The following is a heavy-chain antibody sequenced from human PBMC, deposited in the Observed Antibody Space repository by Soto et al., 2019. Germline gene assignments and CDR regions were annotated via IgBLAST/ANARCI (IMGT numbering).Heavy chain of an antibody. CDR2: ISWNSDSI. CDR3: TKVGGLYDFWSGPLHFDL. J-gene: IGHJ4*02. CDR1: GFIFDEFA. V-gene: IGHV3-9*01. D-gene: IGHD3-3*01. Sequence: EAQLVESGGGLVQPGRSLRLSCAGSGFIFDEFAIHCVRQAPGKGLEWVSGISWNSDSIGYADSVKGRFTISRDNAKNSLYLPMNSLRVEDTALYYCTKVGGLYDFWSGPLHFDLWGQGTLVTVSS.